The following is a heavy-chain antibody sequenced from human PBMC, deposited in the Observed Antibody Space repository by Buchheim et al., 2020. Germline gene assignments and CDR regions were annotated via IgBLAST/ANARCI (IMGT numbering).Heavy chain of an antibody. CDR1: GGSISSSSYY. V-gene: IGHV4-39*01. Sequence: QLQLQESGPGLVKPSETLSLTCTVSGGSISSSSYYWGWIRPPPGKGLEWIGSIYYSGSTYYNPSLKSRVTISVDTSKNQFSLKLSSVTAADTAVYYCARRRTGMATIDYWGQGTL. J-gene: IGHJ4*02. CDR3: ARRRTGMATIDY. D-gene: IGHD5-24*01. CDR2: IYYSGST.